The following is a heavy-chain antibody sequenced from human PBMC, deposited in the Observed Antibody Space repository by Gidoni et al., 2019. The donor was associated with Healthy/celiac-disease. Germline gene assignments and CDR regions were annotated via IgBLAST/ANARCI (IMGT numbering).Heavy chain of an antibody. CDR2: INHRGTT. V-gene: IGHV4-34*02. CDR1: GGSFSGYY. Sequence: QVQLQQWGAGLLKPSETLSLTCAVYGGSFSGYYCSWIRQPPGKGLEWIGEINHRGTTNYSPSLRSRVTISVDTSKNQFSLKMSSVTAADTAVYYCATGARRNYDFWSGSRLSWFDPWGQGTLVTVPS. CDR3: ATGARRNYDFWSGSRLSWFDP. D-gene: IGHD3-3*01. J-gene: IGHJ5*02.